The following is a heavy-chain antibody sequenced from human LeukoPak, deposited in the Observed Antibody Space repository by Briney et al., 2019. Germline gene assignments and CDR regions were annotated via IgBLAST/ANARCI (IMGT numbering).Heavy chain of an antibody. V-gene: IGHV3-33*01. D-gene: IGHD2-2*01. CDR3: AREKGLCSSTSCYPQYFQH. J-gene: IGHJ1*01. CDR1: GFTFSSYG. Sequence: GGSLRLSCAASGFTFSSYGMHWVRQAPGKGLEWVAVIWYDGSNKYYADSVKGRFTISRDNSKNTLYLQMNSLRAEDTAVYYCAREKGLCSSTSCYPQYFQHWGQGTLVTVSS. CDR2: IWYDGSNK.